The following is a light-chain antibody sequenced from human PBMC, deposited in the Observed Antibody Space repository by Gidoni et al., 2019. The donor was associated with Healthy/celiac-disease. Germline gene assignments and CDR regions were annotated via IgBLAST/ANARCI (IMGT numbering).Light chain of an antibody. Sequence: ATLSLSLGERAPLSCRASQSVSSYLAWYQQKPGQAPRLLIYDASNRATGIPARFSGSGSGTDFTLTISSLEPEDFAVYYCQQRSNWPLTFGGGTKVEIK. J-gene: IGKJ4*01. CDR2: DAS. CDR3: QQRSNWPLT. V-gene: IGKV3-11*01. CDR1: QSVSSY.